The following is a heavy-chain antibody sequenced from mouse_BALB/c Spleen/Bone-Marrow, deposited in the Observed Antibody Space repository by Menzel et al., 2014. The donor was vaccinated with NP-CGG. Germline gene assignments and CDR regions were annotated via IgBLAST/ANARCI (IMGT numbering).Heavy chain of an antibody. J-gene: IGHJ2*02. V-gene: IGHV1-69*02. CDR2: IEPSDSYT. CDR3: ARGRTTVVSDY. CDR1: GYTFTNYW. Sequence: QVQLKQSGAEVVKPGASVKVSCKASGYTFTNYWMQWVKQRPGQGLEWIGEIEPSDSYTNYNQDFKGKATLTVDKSSSTAYMQLSSLTSADSAVYYCARGRTTVVSDYWGQGTSLTVSS. D-gene: IGHD1-1*01.